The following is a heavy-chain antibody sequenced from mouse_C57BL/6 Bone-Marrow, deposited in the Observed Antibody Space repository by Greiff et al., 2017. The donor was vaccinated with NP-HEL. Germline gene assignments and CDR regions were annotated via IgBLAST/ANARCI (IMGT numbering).Heavy chain of an antibody. CDR1: GFTFSDFY. J-gene: IGHJ4*01. Sequence: EVKLMESGGGLVQSGRSLRLSCATSGFTFSDFYMEWVRQAPGKGLEWIAASRNKANDYTTEYSASVKGRFIVSRDTSQSILYLQMNALRAEDTAIYYCARDLHMDYWGQGTSVTVSS. V-gene: IGHV7-1*01. CDR3: ARDLHMDY. CDR2: SRNKANDYTT.